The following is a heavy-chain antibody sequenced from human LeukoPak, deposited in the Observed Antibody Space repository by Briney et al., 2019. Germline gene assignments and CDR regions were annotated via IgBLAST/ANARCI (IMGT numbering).Heavy chain of an antibody. Sequence: GGSLRLSCAASGFTFSRYWMSWVRQAPGKGLECVANIKHDGSETFYVDSVKGRFTIPRDNAKNSLYVQMNSLRAEDTAVYYCARGDDYGDYKHDYFDYWGQGTLVTVSS. CDR3: ARGDDYGDYKHDYFDY. V-gene: IGHV3-7*01. CDR1: GFTFSRYW. CDR2: IKHDGSET. D-gene: IGHD4-17*01. J-gene: IGHJ4*02.